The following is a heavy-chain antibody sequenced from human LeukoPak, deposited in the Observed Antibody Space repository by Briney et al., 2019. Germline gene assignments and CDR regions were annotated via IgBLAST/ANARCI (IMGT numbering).Heavy chain of an antibody. V-gene: IGHV3-23*01. Sequence: GGSLRPSCAASGAAFSKYGMKWVRQAAGAGLEYISGISRSGDITHYADSVKGRFTISRDNVKNTLYLQMNSLRAEDTALYYCATEGFYFWGPGTQVTVSS. CDR3: ATEGFYF. J-gene: IGHJ4*02. CDR2: ISRSGDIT. CDR1: GAAFSKYG.